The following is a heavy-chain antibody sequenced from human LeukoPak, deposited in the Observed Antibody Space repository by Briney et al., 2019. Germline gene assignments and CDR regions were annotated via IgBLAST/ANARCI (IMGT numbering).Heavy chain of an antibody. CDR2: IYYSGST. D-gene: IGHD5-12*01. V-gene: IGHV4-39*07. CDR3: ARDGGYGGYDDY. J-gene: IGHJ4*02. Sequence: KPSETLSLTCTVSGGSISSSSYYWGWIRQPPGKGLEWIGSIYYSGSTYYNPSLKSPVTISVDTSKNQFSLKLNSVTAADTAVYYCARDGGYGGYDDYWGQGNLVTVSS. CDR1: GGSISSSSYY.